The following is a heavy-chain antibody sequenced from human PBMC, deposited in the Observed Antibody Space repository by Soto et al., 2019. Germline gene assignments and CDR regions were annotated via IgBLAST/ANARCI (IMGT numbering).Heavy chain of an antibody. D-gene: IGHD3-10*01. Sequence: GGSLRISCEACGFTLKSYEVNGVRQAPGKGLEWISYITSSTRTTYYADSVKGRFTISRDNARKSVYLQMNSLRVEDTAIYYCARGNTRIQGDLSHYNGLGVWGQGATVTVS. CDR2: ITSSTRTT. CDR1: GFTLKSYE. CDR3: ARGNTRIQGDLSHYNGLGV. V-gene: IGHV3-48*03. J-gene: IGHJ6*02.